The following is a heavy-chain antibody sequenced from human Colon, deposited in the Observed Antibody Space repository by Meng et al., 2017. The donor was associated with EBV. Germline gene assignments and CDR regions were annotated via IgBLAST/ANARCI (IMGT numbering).Heavy chain of an antibody. J-gene: IGHJ4*02. Sequence: QNPHPGLVTPTTTPPSPCTLSGGPITIPSSHWGWVRQPPGKGLEWIGGIYYIGSTNYNPSLKSRISMSVDMSKNQFSLKVNSVTAADTAIYYCVISSHNWGQGTLVTVSS. CDR1: GGPITIPSSH. D-gene: IGHD3-3*02. V-gene: IGHV4-39*05. CDR3: VISSHN. CDR2: IYYIGST.